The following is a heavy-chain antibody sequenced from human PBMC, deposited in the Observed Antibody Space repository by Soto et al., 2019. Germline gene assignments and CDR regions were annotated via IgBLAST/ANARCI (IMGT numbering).Heavy chain of an antibody. CDR1: GFTFSSYS. V-gene: IGHV3-48*01. CDR2: ISSSSSTI. D-gene: IGHD2-2*01. CDR3: ARDILYEGYCSSTSCQRAFDI. J-gene: IGHJ3*02. Sequence: GGSLRLSCAASGFTFSSYSMNWVRQAPGKGLEWVSYISSSSSTIYYADSVKGRFTISRDNAKNSLYLQMNSLRAEDTAVYYCARDILYEGYCSSTSCQRAFDIWGQGTMVTVSS.